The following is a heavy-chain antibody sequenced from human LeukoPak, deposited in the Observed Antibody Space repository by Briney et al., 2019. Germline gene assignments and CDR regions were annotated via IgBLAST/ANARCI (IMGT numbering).Heavy chain of an antibody. J-gene: IGHJ4*02. Sequence: PGGSLRLSCEASGFTFSDHYMDWVRQAPGKGLEWVGRARDKANSYTTEYGASVKGRFTISRDDSKNSLYLQMNSLKSEDTAVYFCARGLFARGSGASFAYWGQGTLVTVAS. CDR3: ARGLFARGSGASFAY. CDR2: ARDKANSYTT. D-gene: IGHD2-15*01. CDR1: GFTFSDHY. V-gene: IGHV3-72*01.